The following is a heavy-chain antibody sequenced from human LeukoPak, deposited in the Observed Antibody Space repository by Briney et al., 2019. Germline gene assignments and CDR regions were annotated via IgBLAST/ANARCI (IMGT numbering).Heavy chain of an antibody. D-gene: IGHD3-10*01. CDR1: GDSISSGDYY. J-gene: IGHJ4*02. V-gene: IGHV4-61*02. CDR3: ARLSPKKKDPPPYYYGSGSYYIVFDY. Sequence: KPSETLSLTCTVSGDSISSGDYYWSWIRQPAGKGLEWIGRISSSGSTNYNPSLKSRVTISVDTSKNQFSLKLSSVTAADTAVYYCARLSPKKKDPPPYYYGSGSYYIVFDYWGQGTLVTVSS. CDR2: ISSSGST.